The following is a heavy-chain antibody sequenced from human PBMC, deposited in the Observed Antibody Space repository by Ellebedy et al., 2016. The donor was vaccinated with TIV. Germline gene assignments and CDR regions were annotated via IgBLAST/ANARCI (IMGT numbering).Heavy chain of an antibody. CDR1: GFTFSDYS. D-gene: IGHD2-21*02. CDR2: ISSSGSTI. Sequence: GESLKISCAASGFTFSDYSMNWIRQTPGKGLEGVSYISSSGSTIYYAASVKGRFAISRDNSKNTLYLQMNSLRVEDTAVYYCTRWGDGKRPDYWGQGTLVTVSS. CDR3: TRWGDGKRPDY. J-gene: IGHJ4*02. V-gene: IGHV3-11*04.